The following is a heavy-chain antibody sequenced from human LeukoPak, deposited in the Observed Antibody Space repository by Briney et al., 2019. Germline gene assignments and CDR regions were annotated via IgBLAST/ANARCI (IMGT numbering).Heavy chain of an antibody. J-gene: IGHJ4*02. CDR2: ISSSGTTI. CDR3: ARGGLGSWTFDS. Sequence: GGSLRLSCAASELFFSTYTINWVRQAPGKGRNWVSYISSSGTTIYYPDSVKGRFTISRDNAKYSLYLQMNGLRVEDTAVYYCARGGLGSWTFDSWGQGTLVTVSS. D-gene: IGHD1-26*01. V-gene: IGHV3-48*04. CDR1: ELFFSTYT.